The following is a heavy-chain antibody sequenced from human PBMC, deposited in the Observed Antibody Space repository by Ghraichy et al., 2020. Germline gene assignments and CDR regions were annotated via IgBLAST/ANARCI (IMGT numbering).Heavy chain of an antibody. Sequence: GVSLRLSCAVSGFTFNRHDMTWVRQAPGKGLEWVSYISSSSTTIYYTDSVKGRFTISRDNAKNSLYLQMNSLRDEDTAVYYCARDLASPYYGMDVWGQGTTVTVSS. CDR2: ISSSSTTI. J-gene: IGHJ6*02. CDR1: GFTFNRHD. V-gene: IGHV3-48*02. CDR3: ARDLASPYYGMDV.